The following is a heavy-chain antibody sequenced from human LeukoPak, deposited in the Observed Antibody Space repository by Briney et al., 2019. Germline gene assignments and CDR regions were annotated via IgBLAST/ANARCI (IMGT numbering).Heavy chain of an antibody. CDR2: ISSSSSYI. CDR3: ASQFWNHGSGSLLN. D-gene: IGHD3-10*01. J-gene: IGHJ4*02. Sequence: GGSLRLSCAASGFTFSSYSMNWVRQAPGKGLEWVSSISSSSSYIYYADSVKGRFTISRDNAKNSLYLQMNSLRAEDTAVYYCASQFWNHGSGSLLNWGQGTLVTVSS. V-gene: IGHV3-21*01. CDR1: GFTFSSYS.